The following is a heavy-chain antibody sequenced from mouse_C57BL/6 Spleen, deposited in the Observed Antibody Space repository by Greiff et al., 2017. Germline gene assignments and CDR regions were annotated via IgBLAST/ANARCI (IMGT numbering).Heavy chain of an antibody. D-gene: IGHD1-1*01. CDR1: GYAFSSYW. J-gene: IGHJ2*01. CDR2: IYPGDGDT. V-gene: IGHV1-80*01. CDR3: ARCGCITTVRCFDY. Sequence: QVQLKESGAELVKPGASVKISCKASGYAFSSYWMNWVKQRPGKGLEWIGQIYPGDGDTNYNGKFKGKATLTADKSSSTAYMQHSLTSEDSAVYFCARCGCITTVRCFDYWGQGTTLTVSS.